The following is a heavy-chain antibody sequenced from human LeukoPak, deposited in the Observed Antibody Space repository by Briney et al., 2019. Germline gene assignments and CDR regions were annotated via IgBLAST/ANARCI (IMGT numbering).Heavy chain of an antibody. D-gene: IGHD3-16*01. CDR2: IYYSGTT. CDR1: SGSISTSNYY. CDR3: ARGAHYAWNS. V-gene: IGHV4-39*07. J-gene: IGHJ4*02. Sequence: SETLSLTCTVSSGSISTSNYYWGWVRQPPGKALEWIGNIYYSGTTYYNPSLKSRVTISVDKSKNQFSLTLTSVTAADTAVYFCARGAHYAWNSWGQGTLVTVSS.